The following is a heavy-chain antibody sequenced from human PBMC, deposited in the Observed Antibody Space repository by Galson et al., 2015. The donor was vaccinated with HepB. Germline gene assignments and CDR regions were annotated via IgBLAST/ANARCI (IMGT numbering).Heavy chain of an antibody. CDR3: ARDISKAVAGTLSD. CDR1: GFTFSSYA. D-gene: IGHD6-19*01. CDR2: ISYDGSNK. Sequence: SLRLSCAASGFTFSSYAMHWVRQAPGKGLEWVAVISYDGSNKYYADSVKGRFTISRDNSKNTLYLQMNSLRAEDTAVYYCARDISKAVAGTLSDWGQGTLVTVSS. J-gene: IGHJ4*02. V-gene: IGHV3-30*04.